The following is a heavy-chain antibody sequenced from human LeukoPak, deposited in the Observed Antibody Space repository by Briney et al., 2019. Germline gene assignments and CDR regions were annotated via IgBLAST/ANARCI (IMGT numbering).Heavy chain of an antibody. D-gene: IGHD3-22*01. CDR3: ARQGSSYYYDSSGYDDAFDI. V-gene: IGHV3-23*01. CDR1: GFTFSSYA. J-gene: IGHJ3*02. Sequence: GGSLRLSCGASGFTFSSYAMNWVRQAPGKGLEWVSVISGSGGSTYYADSVKGRFAISRDNSKNTLYLQMNSLRAEDTAVYYCARQGSSYYYDSSGYDDAFDIWGQGTMVTVSS. CDR2: ISGSGGST.